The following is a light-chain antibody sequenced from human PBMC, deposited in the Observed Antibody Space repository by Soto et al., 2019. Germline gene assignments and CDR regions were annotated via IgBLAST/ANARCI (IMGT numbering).Light chain of an antibody. CDR3: QQYNSYSLWT. CDR2: KAS. J-gene: IGKJ1*01. V-gene: IGKV1-5*03. Sequence: DIQMTQSPSTLSASVGDRVTITCRASQSISSWLAWYQQKPGKAPKLLIYKASSLESGVPSRFSGSGSGTEFTLTISSLQADDVATYYCQQYNSYSLWTFGQGTKVEIK. CDR1: QSISSW.